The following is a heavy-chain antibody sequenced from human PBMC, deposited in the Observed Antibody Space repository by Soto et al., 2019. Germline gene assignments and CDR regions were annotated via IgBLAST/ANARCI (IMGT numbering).Heavy chain of an antibody. CDR1: GYTFTSYD. CDR3: ARNDYDFWSGYYRGVTGYYYYYGRDV. Sequence: GASVKVSCKASGYTFTSYDINWVRQATGQGLEWMGWMNPNSGNTGYAQKIQGRDTMTRNTSISTAKMKLSSLRTEDTAVYYCARNDYDFWSGYYRGVTGYYYYYGRDVWG. D-gene: IGHD3-3*01. V-gene: IGHV1-8*01. J-gene: IGHJ6*02. CDR2: MNPNSGNT.